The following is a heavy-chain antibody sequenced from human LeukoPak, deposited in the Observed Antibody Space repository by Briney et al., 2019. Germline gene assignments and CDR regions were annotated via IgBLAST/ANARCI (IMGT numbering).Heavy chain of an antibody. CDR3: AKAKYDILTGYPWGYFDY. CDR1: GFTFSNYW. V-gene: IGHV3-7*03. Sequence: GGSLRLSCAASGFTFSNYWMNWVRQAPGKGLEWVANIKQDGSEKNYVDSVKGRFSISRDNAKNSLYLQMNSLRAEDTAVYYCAKAKYDILTGYPWGYFDYWGQGTLVTVSS. J-gene: IGHJ4*02. CDR2: IKQDGSEK. D-gene: IGHD3-9*01.